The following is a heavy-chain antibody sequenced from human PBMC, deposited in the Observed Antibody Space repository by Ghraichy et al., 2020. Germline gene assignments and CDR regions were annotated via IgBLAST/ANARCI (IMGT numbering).Heavy chain of an antibody. J-gene: IGHJ6*01. CDR3: ARGRGYYDRGYGMDV. D-gene: IGHD3-22*01. CDR2: INHSVST. V-gene: IGHV4-34*01. Sequence: IREINHSVSTNYNPSLKSRVTISVATSKNQFSLKLSSVTAAATAVYYCARGRGYYDRGYGMDVWGQ.